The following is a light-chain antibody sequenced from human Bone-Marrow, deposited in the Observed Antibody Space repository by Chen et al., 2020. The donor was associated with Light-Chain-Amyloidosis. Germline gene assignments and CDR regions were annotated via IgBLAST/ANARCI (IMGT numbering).Light chain of an antibody. CDR3: NSYTITNTLV. Sequence: QSALTHPDSVSGSPGQSITISCTGTSRDVGGDNHVSWYQQHPDKAPKLMIYEVTNRPSWVPDRFSGSKSDNTASLTISGLQTEDEADYFCNSYTITNTLVFGSGTRVTVL. J-gene: IGLJ1*01. V-gene: IGLV2-14*01. CDR2: EVT. CDR1: SRDVGGDNH.